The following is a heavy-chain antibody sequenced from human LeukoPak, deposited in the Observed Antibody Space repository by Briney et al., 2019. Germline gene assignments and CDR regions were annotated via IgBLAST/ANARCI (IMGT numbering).Heavy chain of an antibody. V-gene: IGHV3-74*01. D-gene: IGHD3-10*01. CDR3: ARGFIGVYAYDI. CDR2: INFDGNT. J-gene: IGHJ3*02. Sequence: GGSLRLSCAASGFTFSSNSMNWVRQAPGKGLVWVSRINFDGNTNYADSVKGRFTISRDSAKNTLYLQMNNLRAEDTAVYYCARGFIGVYAYDIWGQGTMVIVSS. CDR1: GFTFSSNS.